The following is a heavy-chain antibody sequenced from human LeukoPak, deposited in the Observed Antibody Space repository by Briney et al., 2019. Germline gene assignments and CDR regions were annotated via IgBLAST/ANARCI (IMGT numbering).Heavy chain of an antibody. Sequence: AGSLRLSCAASGFTFSSYAMSWVRQAPGKGLEWVSAVSSSGGSTNYADYVKGQFTISRDNSKNTVYLHKNNLRAEDTAVYYCSKEGRKTGNTYGYEYDCWGQGTLVTVSS. V-gene: IGHV3-23*01. J-gene: IGHJ4*02. CDR3: SKEGRKTGNTYGYEYDC. CDR1: GFTFSSYA. D-gene: IGHD1-14*01. CDR2: VSSSGGST.